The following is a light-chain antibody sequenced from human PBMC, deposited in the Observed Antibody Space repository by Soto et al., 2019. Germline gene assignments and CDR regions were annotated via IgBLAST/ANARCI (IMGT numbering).Light chain of an antibody. CDR1: SSDIGGHNY. V-gene: IGLV1-51*01. Sequence: QSALTQPPSASGSPGQSVTISCTGTSSDIGGHNYVSWYQHHPGKAPKLLIYDNYKRPSGIPDRFSGSKSGTSATLGITGLQTGDEADYYCGAWDSSLNSGVFGGGTKLTVL. CDR2: DNY. J-gene: IGLJ3*02. CDR3: GAWDSSLNSGV.